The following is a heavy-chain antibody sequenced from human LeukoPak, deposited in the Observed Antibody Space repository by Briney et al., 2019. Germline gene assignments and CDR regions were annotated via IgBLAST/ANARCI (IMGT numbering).Heavy chain of an antibody. CDR3: ARTKTSYLISFDY. Sequence: PSQTLSLTCTVSGGSISSGDYYWSWIRQPPGKGLEWIGYIYYSGSTYYNPSLKSRVTISVDTSKNQFSLKLSSVTAADTAVYYCARTKTSYLISFDYWGRGTLVTVSS. J-gene: IGHJ4*02. V-gene: IGHV4-30-4*08. CDR1: GGSISSGDYY. CDR2: IYYSGST. D-gene: IGHD1-26*01.